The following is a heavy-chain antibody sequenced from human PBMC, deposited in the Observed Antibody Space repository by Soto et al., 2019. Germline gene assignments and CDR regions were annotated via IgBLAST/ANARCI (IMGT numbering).Heavy chain of an antibody. J-gene: IGHJ6*02. V-gene: IGHV1-69*13. CDR2: IIPIFGTA. Sequence: ASVKVSCKASGGTFSGYVISWVRQAPGQGLEWMGGIIPIFGTANYAQKFQGRVTITADESTSTAYMELSSLRSEDTAVYYCARDFGVTSSRYGMDVWGQGTTVTVSS. D-gene: IGHD3-3*01. CDR1: GGTFSGYV. CDR3: ARDFGVTSSRYGMDV.